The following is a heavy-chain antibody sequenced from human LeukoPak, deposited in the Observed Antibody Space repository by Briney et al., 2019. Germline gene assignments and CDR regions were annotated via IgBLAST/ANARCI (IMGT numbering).Heavy chain of an antibody. D-gene: IGHD1-26*01. J-gene: IGHJ4*02. CDR1: GYTFTSYA. CDR2: INTNTGNP. Sequence: ASVKVSCKASGYTFTSYAMNWVRQAPGQGLEWMRWINTNTGNPTYAQGFTGRFVFSLDTSVSTAYLQISSLKAEDTAVYYCARGAVGAPTTSDFDYWGQGTLVTVSS. V-gene: IGHV7-4-1*02. CDR3: ARGAVGAPTTSDFDY.